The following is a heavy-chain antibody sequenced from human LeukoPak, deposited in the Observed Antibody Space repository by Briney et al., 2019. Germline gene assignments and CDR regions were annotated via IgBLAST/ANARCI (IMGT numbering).Heavy chain of an antibody. D-gene: IGHD6-13*01. CDR3: ARVISSSLYYYYGMDV. CDR1: GFTFSSYE. CDR2: ISSSGSTI. Sequence: GGSLRLSCAASGFTFSSYEMNWVRQAPGKGLEWVSYISSSGSTIYYADSVKGRFTISRDNAKNSLYLQMNSLRAEDTAVSYCARVISSSLYYYYGMDVWGKGTTVTVSS. J-gene: IGHJ6*04. V-gene: IGHV3-48*03.